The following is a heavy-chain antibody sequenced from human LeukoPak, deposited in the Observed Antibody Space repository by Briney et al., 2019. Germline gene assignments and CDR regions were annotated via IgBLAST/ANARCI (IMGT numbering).Heavy chain of an antibody. V-gene: IGHV4-4*02. J-gene: IGHJ4*02. CDR3: ARKYGNIVATGEFDY. Sequence: SENLSLTCAVSGGSISSSNWWSWVRQPPGKGLEWIGEIYHSGSTNYNPSLKSRVTISVDKSKNQFSLKLSSVTAADTAVYYCARKYGNIVATGEFDYWGQGTLVTVSS. CDR1: GGSISSSNW. CDR2: IYHSGST. D-gene: IGHD5-12*01.